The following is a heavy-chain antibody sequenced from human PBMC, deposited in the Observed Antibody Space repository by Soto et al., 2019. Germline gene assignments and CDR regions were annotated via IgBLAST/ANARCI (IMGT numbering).Heavy chain of an antibody. V-gene: IGHV1-3*01. J-gene: IGHJ4*02. D-gene: IGHD3-10*01. CDR1: GYAFTSYA. Sequence: ASVKVSCKASGYAFTSYAMHWVRQAPGQRLEWMGWINAGNGNTKYSQKFQGRVTITRDTSASTAYMELSSLRSEDTAVYYCAAGEIKAHHDYWGQGTLVTVSS. CDR2: INAGNGNT. CDR3: AAGEIKAHHDY.